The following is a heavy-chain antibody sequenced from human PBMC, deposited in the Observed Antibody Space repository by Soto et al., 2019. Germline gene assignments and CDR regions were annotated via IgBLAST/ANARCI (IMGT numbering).Heavy chain of an antibody. Sequence: SETLSLTCTVSGGSISSYYWSWIRQPPGKGLEWIGYIYNSGSTNYNPSLKSRVTISVDTSKNQFSLKLSSVTAADTAVYYCARHEAFYYGSGTYYYYMDVWGKGTTVTVSS. CDR1: GGSISSYY. V-gene: IGHV4-59*08. J-gene: IGHJ6*03. CDR2: IYNSGST. D-gene: IGHD3-10*01. CDR3: ARHEAFYYGSGTYYYYMDV.